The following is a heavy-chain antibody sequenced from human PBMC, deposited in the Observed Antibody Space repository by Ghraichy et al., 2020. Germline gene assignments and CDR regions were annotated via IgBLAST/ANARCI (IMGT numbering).Heavy chain of an antibody. J-gene: IGHJ4*02. V-gene: IGHV4-39*01. CDR2: IYYSGST. D-gene: IGHD1-26*01. CDR3: VRPAFTGSYLHFDY. CDR1: GGSISSDGYY. Sequence: SETLSLTCTVSGGSISSDGYYWGWIRQPPGRGLECIGNIYYSGSTYYNPSLKSRVTISIDTSKNQFSLKLSSVTAADTAVYYCVRPAFTGSYLHFDYWGQGTLVTVSS.